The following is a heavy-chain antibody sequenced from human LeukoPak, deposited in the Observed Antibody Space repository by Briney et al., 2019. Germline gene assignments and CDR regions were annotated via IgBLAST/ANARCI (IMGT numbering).Heavy chain of an antibody. D-gene: IGHD4-17*01. V-gene: IGHV3-9*01. Sequence: GRSLRLSCAASGFTFADYAVHWVRQAPGKGLEWVSGISWNSGSIGYADSVKGRFTISRDNAKNSLYLQMNSLRAEDTALYYCAKALPIKTTVTTYDFDLWGRGTLVTVSS. CDR3: AKALPIKTTVTTYDFDL. CDR1: GFTFADYA. CDR2: ISWNSGSI. J-gene: IGHJ2*01.